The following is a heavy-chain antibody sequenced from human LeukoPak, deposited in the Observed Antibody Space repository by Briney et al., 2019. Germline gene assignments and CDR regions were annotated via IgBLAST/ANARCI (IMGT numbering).Heavy chain of an antibody. CDR2: TYYRSKWYN. J-gene: IGHJ4*02. Sequence: SQTLSLTCAISGDSVSSNSAAWNWIRQSPSRGLEWLGRTYYRSKWYNDYAVSVKSRITINPDTSKNQFSLQLNSVTPEDTAVYYRARAIRSSWYQPFDYWGQGTLVTVSS. D-gene: IGHD6-13*01. CDR1: GDSVSSNSAA. V-gene: IGHV6-1*01. CDR3: ARAIRSSWYQPFDY.